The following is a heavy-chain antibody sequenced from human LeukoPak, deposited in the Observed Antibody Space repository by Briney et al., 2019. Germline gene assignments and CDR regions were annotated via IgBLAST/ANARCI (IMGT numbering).Heavy chain of an antibody. CDR2: ISGSGGST. CDR1: GFTFSSYA. D-gene: IGHD3-22*01. V-gene: IGHV3-23*01. Sequence: GGSLRLSCAASGFTFSSYAMSWVRQAPGKGLEWVSAISGSGGSTYYADSVKGRYTISRDNSKNTLYLQMNSLRAEDTAVYYCAKGDYYDSSGYYEWGQGTLVTVSS. CDR3: AKGDYYDSSGYYE. J-gene: IGHJ4*02.